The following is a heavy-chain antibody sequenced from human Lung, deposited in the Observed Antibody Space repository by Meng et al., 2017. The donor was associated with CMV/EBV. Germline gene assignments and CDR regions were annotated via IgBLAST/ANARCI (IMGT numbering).Heavy chain of an antibody. D-gene: IGHD2-2*01. V-gene: IGHV1-69*05. CDR2: IIPIFGTA. J-gene: IGHJ6*02. CDR3: ARGGYQLLVYYYYYGMDV. Sequence: SVKVSXKASGGTFSSYAISWVRQAPGQGLEWMGGIIPIFGTANYAQKFQGRVTITTDESTSTVYMELSSLRSEDTAVYYCARGGYQLLVYYYYYGMDVWGQGTTVTVSS. CDR1: GGTFSSYA.